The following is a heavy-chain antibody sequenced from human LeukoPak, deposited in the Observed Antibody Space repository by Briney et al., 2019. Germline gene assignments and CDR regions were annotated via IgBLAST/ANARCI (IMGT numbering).Heavy chain of an antibody. CDR3: ARRGYDYGDDEWFDP. CDR2: ISYDGSNK. Sequence: GGSLRLSCAASGFTFSSFAMHWVRQAPGKGLEWVAVISYDGSNKYYADSVKGRFTISRDNSKNALNLQMNSLRAEDTAIYYCARRGYDYGDDEWFDPWGQGTLVTVSS. J-gene: IGHJ5*02. CDR1: GFTFSSFA. V-gene: IGHV3-30*04. D-gene: IGHD4-17*01.